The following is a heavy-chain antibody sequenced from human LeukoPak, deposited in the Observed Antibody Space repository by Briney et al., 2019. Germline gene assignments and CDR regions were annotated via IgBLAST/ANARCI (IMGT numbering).Heavy chain of an antibody. CDR1: GFILSDYN. CDR3: ARDLSATARAYDY. J-gene: IGHJ4*02. Sequence: GGSLRLSCAASGFILSDYNMNWVRQAPGKGLEWVSFIAISGTYITYADSMKGRFTISRDNAKNSLYLQMNSLRADDTAVYYCARDLSATARAYDYCGQGTLVTVSS. CDR2: IAISGTYI. V-gene: IGHV3-21*01. D-gene: IGHD1-26*01.